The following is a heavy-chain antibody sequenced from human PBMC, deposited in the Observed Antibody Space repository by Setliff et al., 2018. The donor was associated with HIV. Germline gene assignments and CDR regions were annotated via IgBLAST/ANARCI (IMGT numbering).Heavy chain of an antibody. V-gene: IGHV4-39*07. CDR1: GGSISSSSYY. D-gene: IGHD2-15*01. J-gene: IGHJ5*02. Sequence: KTSETLSLTCTVSGGSISSSSYYWGWIRQPPGKGLEWIGSIYYSGSTYYNPSLKSRVTVSVDTSKNQFSLKLSSVTAADTAVYYCARDYWIPGRWLDPWGQGTLVTVSS. CDR3: ARDYWIPGRWLDP. CDR2: IYYSGST.